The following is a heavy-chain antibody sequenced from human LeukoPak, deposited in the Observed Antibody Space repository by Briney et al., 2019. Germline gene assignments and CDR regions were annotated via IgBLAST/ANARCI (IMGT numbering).Heavy chain of an antibody. CDR2: IRNQAYGGTT. CDR3: TRDQLDSSRYYYADY. J-gene: IGHJ4*02. CDR1: GFTFGDYT. V-gene: IGHV3-49*04. D-gene: IGHD3-22*01. Sequence: GGSLRLSCTASGFTFGDYTMNWVRQAPGKGLEWVGFIRNQAYGGTTEYAASVKGRFTISRDDSKSIAYLQMNSLKTEDTAVYYCTRDQLDSSRYYYADYWGQGTLVTVSS.